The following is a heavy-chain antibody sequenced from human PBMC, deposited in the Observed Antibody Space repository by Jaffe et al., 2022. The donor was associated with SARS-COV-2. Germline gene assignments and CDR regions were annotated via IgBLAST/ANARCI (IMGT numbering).Heavy chain of an antibody. CDR2: IYYSGST. CDR1: GGSISSSSYY. CDR3: ACEAPRGWYVGWFDP. V-gene: IGHV4-39*01. D-gene: IGHD6-19*01. Sequence: QLQLQESGPGLVKPSETLSLTCTVSGGSISSSSYYWGWIRQPPGKGLEWIGSIYYSGSTYYNPSLKSRVTISVDTSKNQFSLKLSSVTAADTAVYYCACEAPRGWYVGWFDPWGQGTLVTVSS. J-gene: IGHJ5*02.